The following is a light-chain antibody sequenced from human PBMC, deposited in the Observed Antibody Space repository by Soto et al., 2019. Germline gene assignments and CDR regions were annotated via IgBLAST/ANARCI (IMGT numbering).Light chain of an antibody. J-gene: IGLJ1*01. V-gene: IGLV1-47*01. CDR1: NSRSGSNY. Sequence: QSVRPQPPSASGTPGQRVTISCSTTNSRSGSNYVYWYQQLPGAAPQLLIYRNDQRPSGVPDRFSASKSGTSASLAISGLRSEDEADYFCAKWDDSLRVYVFGSGTKVTVL. CDR3: AKWDDSLRVYV. CDR2: RND.